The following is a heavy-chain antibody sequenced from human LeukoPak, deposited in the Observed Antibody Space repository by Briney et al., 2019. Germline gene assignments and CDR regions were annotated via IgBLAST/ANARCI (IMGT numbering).Heavy chain of an antibody. CDR3: ARRGPPRTLLRGVKSGWFDP. Sequence: PSETLSLTCSVSGYSISSGYYWGWIRQPPGKGLEWTGSMYYRGSTDYSPSLKSRVTISVDTSKNQFSLKLSSVTAADTAVYYCARRGPPRTLLRGVKSGWFDPWGQGTLVTVSS. CDR1: GYSISSGYY. V-gene: IGHV4-38-2*02. CDR2: MYYRGST. D-gene: IGHD3-10*01. J-gene: IGHJ5*02.